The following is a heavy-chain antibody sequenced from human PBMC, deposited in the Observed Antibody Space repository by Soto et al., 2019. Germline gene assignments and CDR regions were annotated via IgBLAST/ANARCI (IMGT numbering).Heavy chain of an antibody. CDR1: GGSISSSSYY. CDR2: IYYSGST. CDR3: AGYWGGSYYGDWGYFDY. J-gene: IGHJ4*02. D-gene: IGHD4-17*01. Sequence: SETLSLTCTVSGGSISSSSYYWGWIRQPPGKGLEWIGSIYYSGSTYYNPSLKSRVTISVDTSKNQFSLKLSSVTAADTAVYYCAGYWGGSYYGDWGYFDYWGQGTLVTVSS. V-gene: IGHV4-39*01.